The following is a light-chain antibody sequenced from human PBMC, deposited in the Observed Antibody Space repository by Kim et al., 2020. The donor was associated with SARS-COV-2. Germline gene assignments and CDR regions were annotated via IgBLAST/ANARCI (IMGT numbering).Light chain of an antibody. Sequence: DIQMTQSPSTLSASVGDRVTITCRASQSINSSLAWYQQKPGKAPKFLNYEASSLQSGVPSRFSGSRSGTEFTLTISSLQPDDFATYYCQRYNSYCTYGQGTKL. CDR3: QRYNSYCT. CDR2: EAS. CDR1: QSINSS. V-gene: IGKV1-5*03. J-gene: IGKJ1*01.